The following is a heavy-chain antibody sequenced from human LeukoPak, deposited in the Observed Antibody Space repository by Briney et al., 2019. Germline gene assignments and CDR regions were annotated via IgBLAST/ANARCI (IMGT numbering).Heavy chain of an antibody. CDR3: ARDPKGYSYGHLGGWFDP. J-gene: IGHJ5*02. CDR1: GGSISSYY. V-gene: IGHV4-59*01. Sequence: PSETLSLTCTVSGGSISSYYWSWIRQPPGKGLEWIGYIYYSGSTNYNPSLKSRVTISVDTSKNQFSLKLSSVTAADTAVYYCARDPKGYSYGHLGGWFDPWGQGTLVTVSS. D-gene: IGHD5-18*01. CDR2: IYYSGST.